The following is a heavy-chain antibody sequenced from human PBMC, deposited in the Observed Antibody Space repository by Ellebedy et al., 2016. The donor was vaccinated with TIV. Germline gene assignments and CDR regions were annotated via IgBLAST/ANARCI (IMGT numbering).Heavy chain of an antibody. CDR2: ISVGGST. CDR1: GFTVNSNY. V-gene: IGHV3-66*01. J-gene: IGHJ3*02. CDR3: ASETFNDVDLELWGLFDM. D-gene: IGHD3-16*01. Sequence: GGSLRLSCVVSGFTVNSNYMSWVRQAPGKGLEWVSVISVGGSTYYADSVKGRFTISRDNSKHTLFLHMNSLRAEYTAVYYCASETFNDVDLELWGLFDMWGQGTTVTVSS.